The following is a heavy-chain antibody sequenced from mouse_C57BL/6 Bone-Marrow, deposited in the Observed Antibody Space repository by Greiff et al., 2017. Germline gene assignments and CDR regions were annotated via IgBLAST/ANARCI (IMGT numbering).Heavy chain of an antibody. CDR1: GYTFTSYW. CDR2: IDPSDSYT. J-gene: IGHJ4*01. CDR3: ARGNMDY. Sequence: VKLQQPGAELVMPGASVKLSCKASGYTFTSYWMHWVKQRPGQGLEWIGEIDPSDSYTNYNQKFKGKSTLTVDKSSSTAYMQLSSLTSEDSAVYYCARGNMDYWGQGTSVTVSS. V-gene: IGHV1-69*01.